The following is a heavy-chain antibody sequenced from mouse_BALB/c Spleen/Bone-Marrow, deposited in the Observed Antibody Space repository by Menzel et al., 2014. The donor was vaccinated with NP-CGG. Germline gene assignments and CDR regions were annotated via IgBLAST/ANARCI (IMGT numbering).Heavy chain of an antibody. D-gene: IGHD1-2*01. V-gene: IGHV5-12-2*01. CDR1: GFTFSSYT. J-gene: IGHJ2*01. CDR2: ISNGGGST. Sequence: EVKVVESGGGLVQPGGSLKLSCAASGFTFSSYTMSWVRQTPEKRLEWVAYISNGGGSTYYPDTVKGRFTISRDNAKNTLYLQMSSLKSEDTAMYHCARRSAATYYFDYWGQGATLTVSS. CDR3: ARRSAATYYFDY.